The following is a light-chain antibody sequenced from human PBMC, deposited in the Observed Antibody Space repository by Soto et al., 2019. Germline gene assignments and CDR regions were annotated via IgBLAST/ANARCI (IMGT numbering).Light chain of an antibody. CDR2: GAS. CDR3: QQYNNWPV. J-gene: IGKJ1*01. CDR1: QSVSSN. V-gene: IGKV3-15*01. Sequence: ERVMPQSPATLSVSPGERATLSCRASQSVSSNLAWYQQKPGQAPRLLIYGASTRATGIPARFSGSGSGTEFTLTISSLQSEDFAVYYCQQYNNWPVFGQGTKVDIK.